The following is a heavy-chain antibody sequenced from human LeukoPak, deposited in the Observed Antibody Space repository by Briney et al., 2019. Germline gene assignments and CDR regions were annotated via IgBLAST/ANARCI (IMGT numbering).Heavy chain of an antibody. J-gene: IGHJ6*03. D-gene: IGHD5-18*01. CDR2: INSDGSST. CDR3: ASLGDSYGFDYYYYMDV. V-gene: IGHV3-74*01. Sequence: GGSLRLSCAASGFTFSSYWMHWVRQAPGKGLVWVSRINSDGSSTSYADSVKGRFTISRDNAKNTLYLQMNSLRAEDTAVYYCASLGDSYGFDYYYYMDVWGKGTTVTVSS. CDR1: GFTFSSYW.